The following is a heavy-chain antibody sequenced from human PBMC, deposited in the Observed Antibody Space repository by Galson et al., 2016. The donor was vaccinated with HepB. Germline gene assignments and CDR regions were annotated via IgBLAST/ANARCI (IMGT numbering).Heavy chain of an antibody. CDR2: IDEDGSET. J-gene: IGHJ4*02. CDR3: ARDHPRYCSGGSCYKY. V-gene: IGHV3-74*01. D-gene: IGHD2-15*01. CDR1: GLIFSYDW. Sequence: SLRLSCAASGLIFSYDWMHWVRQTAGRGLTYIAHIDEDGSETSYADSVKGRFTISRDNAKNTLYLQMNSLRAEDTAVYYCARDHPRYCSGGSCYKYWGQGTLVTVSS.